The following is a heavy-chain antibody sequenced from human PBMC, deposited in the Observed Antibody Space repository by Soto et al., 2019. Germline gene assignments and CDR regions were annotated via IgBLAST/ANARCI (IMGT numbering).Heavy chain of an antibody. Sequence: PSETLSLTCGVSGGTIRSPDWWTWVRQPPGKGLEWIGEIFQSGSTNYTPSLESRVTISVDKSKNQFSLTLTSVTAADTAVYFCARGRGRYSSGWSWFAPWGQGILVTVS. CDR2: IFQSGST. CDR3: ARGRGRYSSGWSWFAP. CDR1: GGTIRSPDW. J-gene: IGHJ5*02. D-gene: IGHD6-19*01. V-gene: IGHV4-4*02.